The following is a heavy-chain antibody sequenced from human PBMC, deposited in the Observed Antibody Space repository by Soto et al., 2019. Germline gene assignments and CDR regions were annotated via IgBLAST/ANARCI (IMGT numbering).Heavy chain of an antibody. D-gene: IGHD6-13*01. J-gene: IGHJ4*02. CDR2: ISGSGGST. V-gene: IGHV3-23*01. CDR1: GFTFSSYA. CDR3: AYSSTPFDY. Sequence: EVQLLESGGGLVQPGGSLRLSCAASGFTFSSYAMSWVRQAPGKGLEWVSAISGSGGSTYYADSVKGRFTISRDNSKNTLYLQMNSLRAGGTAVYYGAYSSTPFDYGGQGTLVTVSS.